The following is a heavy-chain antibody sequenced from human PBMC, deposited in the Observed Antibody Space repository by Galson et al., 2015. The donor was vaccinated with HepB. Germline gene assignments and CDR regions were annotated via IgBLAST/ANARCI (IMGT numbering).Heavy chain of an antibody. Sequence: SLRLSCAASGFNFIRYGMHWVRQAPGRGLEWVAVIWYDGSNKFYGDSVKGRFTISRDNSKNTLYLQMNSLRAEDTAVYYCTRVPVVHWYFDLWGRGTLVTVSS. CDR2: IWYDGSNK. CDR3: TRVPVVHWYFDL. V-gene: IGHV3-33*01. CDR1: GFNFIRYG. J-gene: IGHJ2*01. D-gene: IGHD2-2*01.